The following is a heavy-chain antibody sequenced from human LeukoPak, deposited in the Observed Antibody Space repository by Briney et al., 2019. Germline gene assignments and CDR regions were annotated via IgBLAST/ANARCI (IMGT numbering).Heavy chain of an antibody. CDR1: GFTFSDHY. CDR3: AKADSVQASIAAAGFDY. J-gene: IGHJ4*02. Sequence: GGSLRLSCAASGFTFSDHYIDWVRQAPGKGLEWVSAISGSGGSTYYADSVKGRFTISRDNSKNTLYLQMNSLRAEDTAVYYCAKADSVQASIAAAGFDYWGQGTLVTVSS. D-gene: IGHD6-13*01. V-gene: IGHV3-23*01. CDR2: ISGSGGST.